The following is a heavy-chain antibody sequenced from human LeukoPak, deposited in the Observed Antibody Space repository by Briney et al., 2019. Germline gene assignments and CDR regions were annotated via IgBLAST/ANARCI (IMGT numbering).Heavy chain of an antibody. Sequence: ASVKVSCKASGGTFSSYAISWVRQAPGQGLEWVGGIIPIFGTANYAQKFQGRVTITTDESTSTAYMELSSLRSEDTAVYYCARMARWAGYYYYMDVWGKGTTVTVSS. CDR1: GGTFSSYA. J-gene: IGHJ6*03. D-gene: IGHD5-24*01. CDR2: IIPIFGTA. V-gene: IGHV1-69*05. CDR3: ARMARWAGYYYYMDV.